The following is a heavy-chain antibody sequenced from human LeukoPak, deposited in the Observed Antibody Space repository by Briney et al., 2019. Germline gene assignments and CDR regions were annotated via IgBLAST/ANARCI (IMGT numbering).Heavy chain of an antibody. J-gene: IGHJ4*02. CDR3: ARRAGAYSHPYDY. CDR2: ISSTGSTI. Sequence: GGSLRLSCAASGFTFSIYSMNWVRQAPGKGLEWISYISSTGSTIDYADSVKGRFTISRDNSKNTLYLQMDSLRAEDTAVYYCARRAGAYSHPYDYWGQGTLVTVSS. V-gene: IGHV3-48*01. D-gene: IGHD4/OR15-4a*01. CDR1: GFTFSIYS.